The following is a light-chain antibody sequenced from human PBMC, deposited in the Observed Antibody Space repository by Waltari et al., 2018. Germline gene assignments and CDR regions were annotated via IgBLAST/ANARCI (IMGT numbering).Light chain of an antibody. J-gene: IGKJ1*01. CDR3: QQYGSSPWT. Sequence: EIVLPQSPGTLSLSPGERAPLTCRASQSVRSGYFPLYQQKPGQAPRVLLPGASNRATGVPDRFSGIVSGTDFTLTISRLEPEDFAVYYCQQYGSSPWTFGQGTKVEIK. V-gene: IGKV3-20*01. CDR1: QSVRSGY. CDR2: GAS.